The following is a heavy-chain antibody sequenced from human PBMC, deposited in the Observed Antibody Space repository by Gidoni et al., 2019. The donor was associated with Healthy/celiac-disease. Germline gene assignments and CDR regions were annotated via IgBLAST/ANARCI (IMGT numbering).Heavy chain of an antibody. J-gene: IGHJ4*02. V-gene: IGHV3-23*01. CDR1: RFPLYHYA. CDR3: AKEATVTTTLTEFNH. Sequence: EVQLLHSGGALVQPGGSLGLASQALRFPLYHYAMSWVRQAPGKGLGWVSTIRGSGGSTYYADSVKGRFPISRDNSKNTLYLHMNRLTAEDTAVYYCAKEATVTTTLTEFNHWGQGTLVTVSS. D-gene: IGHD4-17*01. CDR2: IRGSGGST.